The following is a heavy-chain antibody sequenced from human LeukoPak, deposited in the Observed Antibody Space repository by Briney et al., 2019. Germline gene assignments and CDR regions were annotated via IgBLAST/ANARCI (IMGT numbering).Heavy chain of an antibody. D-gene: IGHD3-16*02. CDR2: INHSGST. CDR1: GGSFSGYY. J-gene: IGHJ4*02. V-gene: IGHV4-34*01. CDR3: ARTVPYDYVWGSYRYLGGNYFDY. Sequence: SETLSLTCAVYGGSFSGYYWSWTRQPPGKGLEWIGEINHSGSTNYNPSLKSRVTISVDTSKNQFSLKLSSVTAADTAVYYCARTVPYDYVWGSYRYLGGNYFDYWGQGTLVTVSS.